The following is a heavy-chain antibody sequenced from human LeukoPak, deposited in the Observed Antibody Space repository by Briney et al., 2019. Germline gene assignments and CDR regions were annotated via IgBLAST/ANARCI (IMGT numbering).Heavy chain of an antibody. CDR2: INHSGST. D-gene: IGHD4-17*01. CDR3: AGGLLPYGAFDY. J-gene: IGHJ4*02. V-gene: IGHV4-34*01. CDR1: GGSFSGYY. Sequence: SETLSLTCAVYGGSFSGYYWSWIRQPPGKGLEWIGEINHSGSTNYNPSLKSRVTISVDTSKNQFSLKLSSVTAADTAVYYCAGGLLPYGAFDYWGQGTLVTVSS.